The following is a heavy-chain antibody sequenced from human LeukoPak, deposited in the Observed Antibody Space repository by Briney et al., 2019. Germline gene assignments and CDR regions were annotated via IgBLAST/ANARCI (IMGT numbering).Heavy chain of an antibody. CDR2: INHSGST. CDR3: ARGLVVRGVMPRAHFDY. V-gene: IGHV4-34*01. D-gene: IGHD3-10*01. CDR1: GGSFSGYY. J-gene: IGHJ4*02. Sequence: SSETLSLTCAVYGGSFSGYYWSWIRQPPGKGLEWIGEINHSGSTNYNPSLKSRVTISVDTSKNQFSLKLSPVTAADTAVYYCARGLVVRGVMPRAHFDYWGQGTLVTVSS.